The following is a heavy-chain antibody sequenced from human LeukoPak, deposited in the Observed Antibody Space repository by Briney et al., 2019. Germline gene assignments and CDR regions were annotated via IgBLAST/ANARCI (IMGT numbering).Heavy chain of an antibody. CDR1: GSRFTSYW. J-gene: IGHJ4*02. CDR2: IYPGDSDT. V-gene: IGHV5-51*01. CDR3: ARHTDYGDYYFDY. D-gene: IGHD4-17*01. Sequence: GESLKISCKGSGSRFTSYWIGWVRQLPGKGLEWMGIIYPGDSDTRYSPSFQGQVTISADKSISTAYLQWSSLKASDTAMYYCARHTDYGDYYFDYWGQGTLVTVSS.